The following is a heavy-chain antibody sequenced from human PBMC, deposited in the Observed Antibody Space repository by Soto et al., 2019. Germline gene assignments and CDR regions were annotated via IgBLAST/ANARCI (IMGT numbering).Heavy chain of an antibody. V-gene: IGHV3-30*18. CDR2: ISYDGSNK. CDR3: AKTRGGGMAWFGESPGGMDV. CDR1: GFTFSSYG. Sequence: QTGGSLRLSCAASGFTFSSYGMHWVRQAPGKGLEWVAVISYDGSNKYYADSVKGRFTISRDNSKNTLYLQMNSLRAEDTAVYYCAKTRGGGMAWFGESPGGMDVWGQGTTVTVSS. D-gene: IGHD3-10*01. J-gene: IGHJ6*02.